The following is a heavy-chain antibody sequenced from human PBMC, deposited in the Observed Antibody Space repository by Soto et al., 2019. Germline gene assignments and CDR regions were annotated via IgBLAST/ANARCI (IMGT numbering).Heavy chain of an antibody. D-gene: IGHD2-2*01. Sequence: EVQLVESGGGLVQPGRSLRLSCAASGFTFDDYAMHWVRQAPGKGLEWVSGIRWNSGSIGYADAVKGRFTISRDHAKNSLYLQMNSLRAEDTALYYCAKVRGTYCTSTSCYFDYWGQGTLVTVSS. CDR3: AKVRGTYCTSTSCYFDY. CDR1: GFTFDDYA. J-gene: IGHJ4*02. V-gene: IGHV3-9*01. CDR2: IRWNSGSI.